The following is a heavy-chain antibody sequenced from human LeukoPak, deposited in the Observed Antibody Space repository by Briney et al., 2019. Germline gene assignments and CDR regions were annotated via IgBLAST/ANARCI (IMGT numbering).Heavy chain of an antibody. J-gene: IGHJ4*02. Sequence: SGTLSLTCAVSGGSISSSNWWSWVRRPPGKGLEWIGEIYHSGSTNYNPSLKSRVTISVDKSKNQFSLKLSSVTAADTAVYYCARRSYGGLYYFDYWGQGTLVTVSS. CDR1: GGSISSSNW. CDR2: IYHSGST. D-gene: IGHD4-23*01. V-gene: IGHV4-4*02. CDR3: ARRSYGGLYYFDY.